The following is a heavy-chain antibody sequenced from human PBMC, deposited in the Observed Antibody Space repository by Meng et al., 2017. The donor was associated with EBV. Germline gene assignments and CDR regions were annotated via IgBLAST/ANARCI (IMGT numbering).Heavy chain of an antibody. CDR2: LIPMSGAP. J-gene: IGHJ4*02. V-gene: IGHV1-69*01. CDR1: GGTFRSDA. Sequence: QGQWQQAGAGVKKPGSSVNVCCRTSGGTFRSDAVSWVRQAPGQGLEWMGGLIPMSGAPHYAQKFQDRVTIIADESTSTHSMELNNLRFEDTAMYYCASESGRGFTPDYWGQGTLVTVSS. CDR3: ASESGRGFTPDY. D-gene: IGHD3-10*01.